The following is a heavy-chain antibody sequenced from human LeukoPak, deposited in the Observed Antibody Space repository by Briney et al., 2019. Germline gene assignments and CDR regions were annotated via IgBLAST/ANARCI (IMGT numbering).Heavy chain of an antibody. J-gene: IGHJ4*02. Sequence: GGSLRLSCAASGFTFSSYAMSWVRQAPGKGLEWVPAISGSGGSTYYADSVKGQFTISGDNSKNTLYLQMNSLRAEDTAVYYCAKDVPAWEGPFDYWGQGTLVTVSS. V-gene: IGHV3-23*01. CDR3: AKDVPAWEGPFDY. CDR2: ISGSGGST. D-gene: IGHD1-26*01. CDR1: GFTFSSYA.